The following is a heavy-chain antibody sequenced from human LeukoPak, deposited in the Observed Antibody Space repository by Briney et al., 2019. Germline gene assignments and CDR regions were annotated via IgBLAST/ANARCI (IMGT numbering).Heavy chain of an antibody. D-gene: IGHD5-18*01. CDR3: AKDLDTAMDY. J-gene: IGHJ4*02. CDR1: GFTFRNHG. CDR2: ISYDGNEK. V-gene: IGHV3-30*18. Sequence: LPGRSLRLSCAASGFTFRNHGTHWVRQAPGRGLEWVAIISYDGNEKYYADSVKGRFTISRDNPKNMLFLQMNNLRAEDTALYYCAKDLDTAMDYWGQGILVTVSS.